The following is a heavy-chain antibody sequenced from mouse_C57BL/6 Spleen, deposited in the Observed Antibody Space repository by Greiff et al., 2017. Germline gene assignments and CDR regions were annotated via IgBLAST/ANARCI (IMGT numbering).Heavy chain of an antibody. Sequence: QVQLQQPGAELVKPGASVKLSCKASGYTFTSYWMHWVKQRPGQGLEWIGMIHPNSGSTNYNEKFKSKATLTVDKSSSTAYMQLSSLTSEDSAVYYCARLYGNYSYAMDYWGQGTSVTVSS. CDR3: ARLYGNYSYAMDY. CDR1: GYTFTSYW. D-gene: IGHD2-1*01. J-gene: IGHJ4*01. V-gene: IGHV1-64*01. CDR2: IHPNSGST.